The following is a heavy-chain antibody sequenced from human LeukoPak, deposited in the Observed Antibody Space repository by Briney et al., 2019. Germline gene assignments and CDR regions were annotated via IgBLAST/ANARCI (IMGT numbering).Heavy chain of an antibody. CDR2: LSGSGGST. CDR1: GFTFSSYA. J-gene: IGHJ6*04. CDR3: AKGGRLRFLGWLLLDY. D-gene: IGHD3-3*01. Sequence: GGSLRLSRAASGFTFSSYAMSWVRQAPGKGLEWGSALSGSGGSTYYADSVKGRFTISRDNSKNTLYLQMNSLRAADTAVFYCAKGGRLRFLGWLLLDYWGKGTTVTVSS. V-gene: IGHV3-23*01.